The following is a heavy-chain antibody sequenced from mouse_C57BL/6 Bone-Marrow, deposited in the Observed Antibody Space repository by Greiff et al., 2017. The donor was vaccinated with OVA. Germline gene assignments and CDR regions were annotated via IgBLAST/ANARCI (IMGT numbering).Heavy chain of an antibody. CDR1: GFSFNTYA. Sequence: EVQVVESGGGLVQPKGSLKLSCAASGFSFNTYAMNWVRQAPGKGLEWVARIRSKSNNYATYYADSVKDRFTISRDDSESMLYLQMNNLKTEDTAVYYCVRRDGYQVYLGVGGTGNAVTVPS. V-gene: IGHV10-1*01. J-gene: IGHJ1*03. CDR3: VRRDGYQVYLGV. CDR2: IRSKSNNYAT. D-gene: IGHD2-3*01.